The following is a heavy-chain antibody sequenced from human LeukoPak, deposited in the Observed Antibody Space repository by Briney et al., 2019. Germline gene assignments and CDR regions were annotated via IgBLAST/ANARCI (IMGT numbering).Heavy chain of an antibody. CDR1: GGSISSSYW. Sequence: SETLSLTCAVSGGSISSSYWWSWVRQPPGKGLEWIGEIHHSETTNYNPSLKSRVTISVDKLKNQFSLRLSSVTAADTAVYYCARDTTAVTSSAFDSWGQGTLVTVSS. CDR2: IHHSETT. D-gene: IGHD6-19*01. J-gene: IGHJ4*02. V-gene: IGHV4-4*02. CDR3: ARDTTAVTSSAFDS.